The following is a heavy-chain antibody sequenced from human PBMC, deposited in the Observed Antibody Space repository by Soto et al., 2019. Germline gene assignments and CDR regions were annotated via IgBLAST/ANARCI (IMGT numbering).Heavy chain of an antibody. V-gene: IGHV4-59*01. J-gene: IGHJ6*03. Sequence: SETLSLTCPVSGGSISSYYWSWIRQPPGKGLEWIGYIYYSGSTNYNPSLKSRVTISVDTSKNQFSLKLSSVTAADTAVYYCARGGLGFGELSRYYYMDVWGKGTTVTVSS. CDR2: IYYSGST. CDR1: GGSISSYY. D-gene: IGHD3-10*01. CDR3: ARGGLGFGELSRYYYMDV.